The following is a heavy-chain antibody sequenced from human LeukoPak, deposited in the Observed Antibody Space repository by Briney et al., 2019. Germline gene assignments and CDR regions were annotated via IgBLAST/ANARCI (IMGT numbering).Heavy chain of an antibody. CDR1: GGSISSYY. CDR2: IYYSGST. J-gene: IGHJ6*03. Sequence: SETLSLTCTVSGGSISSYYWSWIRQPPGKGLEWIGYIYYSGSTNYNPSLKSRVTISVDTSKNQFSLKLSSVTAADTAVYHCARVDFWSGYSEYYYYYYMDVWGKGTTVTVSS. D-gene: IGHD3-3*01. V-gene: IGHV4-59*12. CDR3: ARVDFWSGYSEYYYYYYMDV.